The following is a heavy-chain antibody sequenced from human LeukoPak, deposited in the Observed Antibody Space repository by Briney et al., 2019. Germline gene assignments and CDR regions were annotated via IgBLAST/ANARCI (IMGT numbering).Heavy chain of an antibody. V-gene: IGHV3-23*01. Sequence: QPGGSLRLSCAAYGFGFSSYALTWVRQAPGKGLEWVSAISASGRGTYYADSVKDRFTISRDNSKNTLYLQMISLRAEDTAIYYCAQDGTTTRYNWFDAWGQGTLVTVSS. J-gene: IGHJ5*02. CDR2: ISASGRGT. CDR1: GFGFSSYA. D-gene: IGHD1-7*01. CDR3: AQDGTTTRYNWFDA.